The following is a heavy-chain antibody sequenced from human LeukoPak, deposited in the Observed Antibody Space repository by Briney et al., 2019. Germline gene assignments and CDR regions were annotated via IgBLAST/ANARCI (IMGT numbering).Heavy chain of an antibody. CDR2: ISGITTTT. D-gene: IGHD6-19*01. CDR3: ANKGIAVPGLGY. CDR1: GFTFSNYA. Sequence: GGSLRLSCVASGFTFSNYAMNWVRQAPGKGLEWVSVISGITTTTIYADSVKGRFTISRDNSKNTLYLQMNSLRVEDTAVYYCANKGIAVPGLGYWGQGTLVTVSS. J-gene: IGHJ4*02. V-gene: IGHV3-23*01.